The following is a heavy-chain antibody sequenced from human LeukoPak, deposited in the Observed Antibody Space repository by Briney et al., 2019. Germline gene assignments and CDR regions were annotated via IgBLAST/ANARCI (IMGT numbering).Heavy chain of an antibody. CDR1: GGSISSYY. Sequence: TSETLSLTCTVSGGSISSYYWSWIRQPPGKGLEWIGYIYYSGSINYNPSLKSRVTISVDTSKNQFSLKLSSVTAADTAVYYCARGYYYGSGYYYYYMDVWGKGTTVTISS. D-gene: IGHD3-10*01. CDR3: ARGYYYGSGYYYYYMDV. V-gene: IGHV4-59*01. CDR2: IYYSGSI. J-gene: IGHJ6*03.